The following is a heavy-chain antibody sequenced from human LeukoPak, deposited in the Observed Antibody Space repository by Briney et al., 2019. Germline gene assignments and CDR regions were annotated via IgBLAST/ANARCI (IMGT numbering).Heavy chain of an antibody. J-gene: IGHJ6*02. CDR1: GFTFSSYA. Sequence: GGSLRLSCAASGFTFSSYAMHWVRQAPGKGLEWVAVISYDGSNKYYADSVKGRFTISRDNSKNTLYLQMNSLRAEDTAVYYCARDSAVQDNYYYYYGMDVWGQGTTVTVSS. V-gene: IGHV3-30-3*01. CDR3: ARDSAVQDNYYYYYGMDV. CDR2: ISYDGSNK. D-gene: IGHD2-15*01.